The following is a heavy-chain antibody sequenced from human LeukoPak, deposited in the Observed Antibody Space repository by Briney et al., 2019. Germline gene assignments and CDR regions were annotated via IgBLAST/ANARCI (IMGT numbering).Heavy chain of an antibody. Sequence: GGSLRLSCAASGFTFDDYAMHWVRQAPGKGLEWVSGISWNSGSIGYADSVKGRFTISRDNAKNSLYLQMNSLRAEDTALYYCAKALAYSSSSGLDYWGQGTLVTVSS. J-gene: IGHJ4*02. CDR2: ISWNSGSI. V-gene: IGHV3-9*01. D-gene: IGHD6-6*01. CDR3: AKALAYSSSSGLDY. CDR1: GFTFDDYA.